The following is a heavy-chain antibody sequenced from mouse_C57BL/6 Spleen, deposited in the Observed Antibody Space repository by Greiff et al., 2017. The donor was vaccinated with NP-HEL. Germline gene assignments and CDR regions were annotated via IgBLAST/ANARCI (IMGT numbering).Heavy chain of an antibody. V-gene: IGHV1-59*01. Sequence: QVQLQQPGAELVRPGTSVKLSCKASGYTFTSYWMHWVKQRPGQGLEWIGVIDPSDSYTNYNQKFKGKATLTVDTSSSTAYMQLSSLTSEDSAVYYCARKGANWGKDWFAYWGQGTLVTVSA. CDR2: IDPSDSYT. CDR1: GYTFTSYW. J-gene: IGHJ3*01. CDR3: ARKGANWGKDWFAY. D-gene: IGHD4-1*01.